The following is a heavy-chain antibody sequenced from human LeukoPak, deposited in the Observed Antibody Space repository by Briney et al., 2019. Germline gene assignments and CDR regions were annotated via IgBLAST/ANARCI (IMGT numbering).Heavy chain of an antibody. CDR1: GFTFDDYA. J-gene: IGHJ6*03. V-gene: IGHV3-9*01. CDR3: ARGDSSRGFYYMDV. D-gene: IGHD6-6*01. Sequence: GGSLRLSCAASGFTFDDYAMHWVRQAPGKGLEWVSGISWNSGSIGYADSVKGRFTISRDNAKNSLYLQMNSLRADDTAVYYCARGDSSRGFYYMDVWGKGTTVTVSS. CDR2: ISWNSGSI.